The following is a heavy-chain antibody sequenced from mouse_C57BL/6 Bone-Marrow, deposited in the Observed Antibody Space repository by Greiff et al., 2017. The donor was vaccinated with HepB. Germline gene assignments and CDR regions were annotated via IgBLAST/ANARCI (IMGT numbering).Heavy chain of an antibody. CDR1: GYTFTSYG. Sequence: VKLMESGAELARPGASVKLSCKASGYTFTSYGISWVKQRTGQGLEWIGEMYPRSGNTYYNEKFKGKATLTADKSSSTAYMELRSLTSEDSAVYFCARENYYGSVDYWGQGTTLTVSS. D-gene: IGHD1-1*01. J-gene: IGHJ2*01. CDR2: MYPRSGNT. V-gene: IGHV1-81*01. CDR3: ARENYYGSVDY.